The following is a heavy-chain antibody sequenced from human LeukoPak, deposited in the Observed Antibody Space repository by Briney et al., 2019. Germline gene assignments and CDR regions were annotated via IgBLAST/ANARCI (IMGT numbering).Heavy chain of an antibody. D-gene: IGHD2-21*02. Sequence: SETLSLTCTVSVGSISGYYWSWIRQPPGKGLEWIGYIYSSGSTNYNPSLKSRVTMSVDTSKNQFSLKLSSVTAADTAVYYCTRTQDVTASDYWGQGILVTVSS. CDR3: TRTQDVTASDY. CDR1: VGSISGYY. CDR2: IYSSGST. V-gene: IGHV4-59*01. J-gene: IGHJ4*02.